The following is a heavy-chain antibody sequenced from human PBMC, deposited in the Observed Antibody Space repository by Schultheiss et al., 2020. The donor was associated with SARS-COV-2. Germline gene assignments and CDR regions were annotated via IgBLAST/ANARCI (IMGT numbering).Heavy chain of an antibody. J-gene: IGHJ4*02. CDR3: AAEGELWWVV. Sequence: SVKVSCKASGGTFSSYAISWVRQAPGQGLEWMGWINPIFGTANYAQKFQERVTITRDMSTSTAYMELSSLRSEDTAVYYCAAEGELWWVVWGQGTLVTVSS. V-gene: IGHV1-69*05. CDR2: INPIFGTA. D-gene: IGHD5-18*01. CDR1: GGTFSSYA.